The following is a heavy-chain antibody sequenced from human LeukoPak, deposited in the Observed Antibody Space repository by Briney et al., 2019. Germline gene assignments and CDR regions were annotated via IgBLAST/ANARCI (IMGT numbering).Heavy chain of an antibody. D-gene: IGHD4/OR15-4a*01. Sequence: GGSLRLSRTVSGFTVSSNSMSWVRQAPGKGLEWVSFIYSDNTHYSDSVKGRFTISRDNSKNTLYLQMNSLRAEDKAVYYCARRAGAYSHPYDYWGQGTLVTVSS. J-gene: IGHJ4*02. CDR2: IYSDNT. V-gene: IGHV3-53*01. CDR1: GFTVSSNS. CDR3: ARRAGAYSHPYDY.